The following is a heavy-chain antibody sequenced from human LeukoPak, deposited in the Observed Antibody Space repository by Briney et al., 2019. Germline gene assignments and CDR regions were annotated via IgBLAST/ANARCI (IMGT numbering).Heavy chain of an antibody. D-gene: IGHD3-22*01. CDR3: ASLYDSSGYYENPRAFDI. V-gene: IGHV3-21*01. Sequence: GGSLRLSCAASGFTFSSYNMNWVRQAPGKGLEWVSSISSSSGYIYYADSVKGRFTISRDNAKNSLYLQMNSLRAEDTAVYYCASLYDSSGYYENPRAFDIWGQGTMVTVSS. CDR1: GFTFSSYN. J-gene: IGHJ3*02. CDR2: ISSSSGYI.